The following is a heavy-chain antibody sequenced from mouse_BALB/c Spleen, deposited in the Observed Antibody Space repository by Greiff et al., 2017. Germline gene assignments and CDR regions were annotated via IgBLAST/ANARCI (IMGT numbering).Heavy chain of an antibody. CDR1: GFSLTSYG. J-gene: IGHJ2*01. V-gene: IGHV2-9*02. D-gene: IGHD1-1*01. CDR2: IWAGGST. CDR3: ARDGSFLLLYYFDY. Sequence: VKLVESGPGLVAPSQSLSITCTVSGFSLTSYGVHWVRQPPGKGLEWLGVIWAGGSTNYNSALMSRLSISKDNSKSQVFLKMNSLQTDDTAMYYCARDGSFLLLYYFDYWGQGTTLTVSS.